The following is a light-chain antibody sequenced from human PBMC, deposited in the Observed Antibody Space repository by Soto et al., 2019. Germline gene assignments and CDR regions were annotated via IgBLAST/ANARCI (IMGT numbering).Light chain of an antibody. CDR2: EVS. CDR1: SSDVGGYNY. CDR3: QAYDYSLTAAV. J-gene: IGLJ3*02. Sequence: QSALTQPASVSGSPGQSITISCTGTSSDVGGYNYVSWSQQHPGKAPQLMIYEVSKRPSGVSNRFSGSKSGNTASLTISGLQAEDEADYYCQAYDYSLTAAVFGGGTKLTVL. V-gene: IGLV2-14*01.